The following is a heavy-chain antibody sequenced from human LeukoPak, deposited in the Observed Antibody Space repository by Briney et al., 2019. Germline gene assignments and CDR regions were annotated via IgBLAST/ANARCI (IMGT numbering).Heavy chain of an antibody. J-gene: IGHJ6*03. Sequence: GASVRVSCKASGYTFTSYGISWVRQAPGQGLEWMGWISAYNGNTNYAQKLQGRVTMTTDTSTSTAYMELRSLRSDDTAVYYCARGAAKKTPPSGSYSDYYYYYMDVWGKGTTVTISS. V-gene: IGHV1-18*01. CDR2: ISAYNGNT. D-gene: IGHD3-10*01. CDR3: ARGAAKKTPPSGSYSDYYYYYMDV. CDR1: GYTFTSYG.